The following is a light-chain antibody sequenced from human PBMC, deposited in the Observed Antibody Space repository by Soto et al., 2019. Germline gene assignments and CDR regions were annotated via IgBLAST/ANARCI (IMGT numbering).Light chain of an antibody. J-gene: IGLJ2*01. CDR2: DVS. CDR1: SSDVGGYNY. Sequence: QSALTQPAFVSGSPGQSITISCTGTSSDVGGYNYVSWYQHHPGKAPKLMISDVSSRPSGVSNRFSGSKSGNTASLIISGLQAEDEADYFCSSYSSSNTLVFGGGTQLTVL. CDR3: SSYSSSNTLV. V-gene: IGLV2-14*03.